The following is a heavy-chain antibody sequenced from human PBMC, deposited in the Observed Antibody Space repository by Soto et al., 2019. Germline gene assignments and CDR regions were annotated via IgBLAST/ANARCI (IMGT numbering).Heavy chain of an antibody. CDR2: IYYSGRT. V-gene: IGHV4-30-4*01. D-gene: IGHD3-10*01. J-gene: IGHJ4*02. Sequence: KTSETLSLTCTVSGGSISSGDYYWSWIRQPPGKGLEWIGYIYYSGRTYYNPSLKSRVTISVDTSKNQFSLKLSSVTAADTAVYDCARAVTMPYFDYWGQGTLVTVSS. CDR3: ARAVTMPYFDY. CDR1: GGSISSGDYY.